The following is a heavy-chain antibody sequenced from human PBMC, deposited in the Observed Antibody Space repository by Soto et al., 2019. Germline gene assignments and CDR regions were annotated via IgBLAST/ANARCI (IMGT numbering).Heavy chain of an antibody. CDR3: ARGHSGIAAAGPGPFDY. CDR2: INHSGST. Sequence: SETLSLTCAVYGGSFSGYYWSWIRQPPGKGLEWIGEINHSGSTNYNPSLKSRVTISVDTSKNQFSLKLSSVTAADTAVYYCARGHSGIAAAGPGPFDYWGQGTLVTVSS. V-gene: IGHV4-34*01. D-gene: IGHD6-13*01. CDR1: GGSFSGYY. J-gene: IGHJ4*02.